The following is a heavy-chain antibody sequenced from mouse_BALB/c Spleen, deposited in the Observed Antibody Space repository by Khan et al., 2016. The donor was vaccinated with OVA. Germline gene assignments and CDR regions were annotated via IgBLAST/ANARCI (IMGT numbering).Heavy chain of an antibody. CDR3: ARGWKFAY. V-gene: IGHV1S137*01. CDR2: ISSYYGVS. J-gene: IGHJ3*01. CDR1: GYTFTDYA. Sequence: QVQLQQSGAELVRPGVSLKLSCKGSGYTFTDYAMHWVKQSHAKSLEWMGVISSYYGVSDYNQKFKGRATMTVDRSSSTDYLELARLTSEDTAIYYCARGWKFAYWGQGTLVTVSA.